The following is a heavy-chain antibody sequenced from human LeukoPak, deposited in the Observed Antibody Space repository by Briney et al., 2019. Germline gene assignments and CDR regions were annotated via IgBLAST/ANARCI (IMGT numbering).Heavy chain of an antibody. D-gene: IGHD6-19*01. CDR2: VHYSGST. CDR1: GGSIRSTSYY. Sequence: SETLSLTCTVSGGSIRSTSYYWGWIRQPPGKGLEWLGSVHYSGSTYDNPSLKSRVTISVDTSKSQFSLNLISVTAADTAVYYCARRSTVAGRGRFDPWGQGTLVTVSS. CDR3: ARRSTVAGRGRFDP. V-gene: IGHV4-39*01. J-gene: IGHJ5*02.